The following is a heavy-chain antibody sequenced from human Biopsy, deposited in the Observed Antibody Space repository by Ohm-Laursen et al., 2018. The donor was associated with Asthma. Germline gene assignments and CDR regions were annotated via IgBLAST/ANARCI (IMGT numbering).Heavy chain of an antibody. J-gene: IGHJ4*02. CDR1: GFTFRSYA. D-gene: IGHD3-3*01. CDR3: ARDVMEWYLPAFDF. CDR2: GGRYYDGGLK. Sequence: SLRLSCTASGFTFRSYAMHWVRQAPGKGLEWVAVGGRYYDGGLKYYADSVNGRFTVSRDDSKNTLYLQMNSLRPDDTAVYYYARDVMEWYLPAFDFWGQGTLVTVSS. V-gene: IGHV3-30-3*01.